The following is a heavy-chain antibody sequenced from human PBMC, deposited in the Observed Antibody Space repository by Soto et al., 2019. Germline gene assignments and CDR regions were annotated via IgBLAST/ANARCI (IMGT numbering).Heavy chain of an antibody. V-gene: IGHV4-30-4*01. D-gene: IGHD4-17*01. CDR3: ARSGDYVPFVY. Sequence: QVQLQESGPGLVKASQTLSLTCTVSGGSISSGDYNWSWIRQPPGKGLEWIGYIYYSGYTYNNPSLKSRVTISVDTSKNQFSLKLSSVTAADTAVYYCARSGDYVPFVYWGQGTLVTVSS. J-gene: IGHJ4*02. CDR2: IYYSGYT. CDR1: GGSISSGDYN.